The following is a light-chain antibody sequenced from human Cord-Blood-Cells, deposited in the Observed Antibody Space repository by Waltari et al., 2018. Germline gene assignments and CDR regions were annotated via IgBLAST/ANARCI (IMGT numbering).Light chain of an antibody. V-gene: IGKV1-39*01. CDR2: AAS. CDR1: QSISSY. CDR3: QQSYSTPLT. J-gene: IGKJ4*01. Sequence: ITCRASQSISSYLNWYQQKPGKAPKLLIYAASSLQSGVPSRFSGSGSGTDFTLTISSLQPEDFATYYCQQSYSTPLTFGGGTEVEIK.